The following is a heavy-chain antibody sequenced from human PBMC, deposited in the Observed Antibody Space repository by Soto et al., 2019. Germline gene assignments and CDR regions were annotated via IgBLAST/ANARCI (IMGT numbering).Heavy chain of an antibody. V-gene: IGHV3-23*01. Sequence: PGGSLRLSCAASGFTFSSYAMSWVRQAPGKGLEWVSAISGSGGSTYYADSVKGRFTISRDNAKNSLYLQMNSLRAEDTAVYYCARDYSSYGPFDYWGQGTLVTVSS. CDR1: GFTFSSYA. CDR2: ISGSGGST. J-gene: IGHJ4*02. CDR3: ARDYSSYGPFDY. D-gene: IGHD5-18*01.